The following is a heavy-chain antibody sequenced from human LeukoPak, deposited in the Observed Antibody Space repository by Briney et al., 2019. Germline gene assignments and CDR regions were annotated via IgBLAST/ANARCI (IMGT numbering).Heavy chain of an antibody. J-gene: IGHJ4*02. CDR1: GFTFDDYG. Sequence: PGGSLRLSCAASGFTFDDYGMSWVRQAPGKGLGWVSGINWNGGSTGYADSVKGRFTISRDNAKNSLYLQMNSLRAGDTALYYCARDLANTRGCSSTSCSPRWGQGTLVTVSS. D-gene: IGHD2-2*01. CDR3: ARDLANTRGCSSTSCSPR. CDR2: INWNGGST. V-gene: IGHV3-20*04.